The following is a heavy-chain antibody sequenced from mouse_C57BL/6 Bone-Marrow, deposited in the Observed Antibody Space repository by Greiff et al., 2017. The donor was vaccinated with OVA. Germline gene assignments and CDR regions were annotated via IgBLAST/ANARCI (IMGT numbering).Heavy chain of an antibody. V-gene: IGHV1-81*01. Sequence: QVQLQQSRAELARPGASVKLSCKASGYTFTSYGISWVKQRTGQGLEWIGEIYPRSGNTYYNEKFKGKATLTADKSSSTAYMELRSLTSEDSAVYFCARSFITTVVATPYAMDYWGQGTSVTVSS. J-gene: IGHJ4*01. CDR1: GYTFTSYG. CDR2: IYPRSGNT. D-gene: IGHD1-1*01. CDR3: ARSFITTVVATPYAMDY.